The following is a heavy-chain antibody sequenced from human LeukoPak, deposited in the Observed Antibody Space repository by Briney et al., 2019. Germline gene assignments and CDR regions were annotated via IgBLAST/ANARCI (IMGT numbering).Heavy chain of an antibody. CDR3: ARAAHSSSWYDLHYYYMDV. CDR1: GYTFTSYD. CDR2: MNPNSGNT. Sequence: ASVKVSCKASGYTFTSYDINWVRQATGQGLEWMGWMNPNSGNTGYAQKLQGRATITRNTSISTAYMELSSLRSEDTAVYYCARAAHSSSWYDLHYYYMDVWGKGTTVTVSS. V-gene: IGHV1-8*03. J-gene: IGHJ6*03. D-gene: IGHD6-13*01.